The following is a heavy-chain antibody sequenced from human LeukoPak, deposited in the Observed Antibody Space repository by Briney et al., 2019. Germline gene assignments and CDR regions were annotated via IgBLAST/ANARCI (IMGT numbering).Heavy chain of an antibody. CDR3: ARGWYSSSWYPAYYFDY. J-gene: IGHJ4*02. CDR1: GGSVSSADYY. Sequence: TSETLSLTCTVSGGSVSSADYYWSWIRHPPGKALEWIGYIYHTGSNNYKYSLKSRVTISLDPSENRFSLKLSSVTAADTAVYYCARGWYSSSWYPAYYFDYWGQGTLVTVSS. V-gene: IGHV4-61*08. D-gene: IGHD6-13*01. CDR2: IYHTGSN.